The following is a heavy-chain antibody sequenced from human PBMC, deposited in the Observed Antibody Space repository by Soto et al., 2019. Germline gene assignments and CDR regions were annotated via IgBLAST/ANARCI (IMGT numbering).Heavy chain of an antibody. J-gene: IGHJ4*02. D-gene: IGHD5-12*01. CDR3: VKSRGGNNFDFFD. CDR2: VRGNGDPP. Sequence: LRLSCSASGFTFRSYAMHWVRQAPGKGLEYVSGVRGNGDPPFYADSVKGRFTISRDNSKNTLYLQMSSLSADDTAVYYCVKSRGGNNFDFFDWGQGALVTVSS. CDR1: GFTFRSYA. V-gene: IGHV3-64D*06.